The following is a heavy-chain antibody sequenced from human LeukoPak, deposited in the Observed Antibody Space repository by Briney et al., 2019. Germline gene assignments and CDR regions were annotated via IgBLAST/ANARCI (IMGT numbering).Heavy chain of an antibody. Sequence: SGTLSLTCTVSGDSTSSSSYYWGWIRQPPGKGLEWIGTTYYNGNTYYNPSLKSRVTMSIDTSKNQFSLRLTSVTAADTAVYYCVRQPGYSYLTTYSYYYMDVWGKGTTVTVSS. CDR3: VRQPGYSYLTTYSYYYMDV. D-gene: IGHD5-18*01. CDR2: TYYNGNT. V-gene: IGHV4-39*01. J-gene: IGHJ6*03. CDR1: GDSTSSSSYY.